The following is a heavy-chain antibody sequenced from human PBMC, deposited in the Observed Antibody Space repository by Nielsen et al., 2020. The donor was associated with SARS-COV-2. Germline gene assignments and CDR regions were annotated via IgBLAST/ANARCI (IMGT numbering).Heavy chain of an antibody. J-gene: IGHJ4*02. Sequence: GGSLRLSCEASGFTLSSHGMHWVRQPPGKGLEWVAHMWYHGGDENYADSVKGRFTISRDNAANTLSLQMRSLRAEDTAVYFCIRAGTYNYGLAYWGQGVLVKVSS. CDR2: MWYHGGDE. V-gene: IGHV3-33*03. D-gene: IGHD5-18*01. CDR1: GFTLSSHG. CDR3: IRAGTYNYGLAY.